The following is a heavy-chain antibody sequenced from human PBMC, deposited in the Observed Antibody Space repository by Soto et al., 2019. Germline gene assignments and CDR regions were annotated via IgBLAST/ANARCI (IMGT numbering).Heavy chain of an antibody. CDR2: VSHDGRNT. CDR1: GFTFSDYA. D-gene: IGHD1-26*01. Sequence: PGGSLRPSCAASGFTFSDYAMHWVRQAPGKGLEWVAVVSHDGRNTHYADSVKGRFTISRDNAKNSLYLQMNSLRAEDTALYYCARDPYSGSSYSDYWGQGTLVTVSS. J-gene: IGHJ4*02. V-gene: IGHV3-30*03. CDR3: ARDPYSGSSYSDY.